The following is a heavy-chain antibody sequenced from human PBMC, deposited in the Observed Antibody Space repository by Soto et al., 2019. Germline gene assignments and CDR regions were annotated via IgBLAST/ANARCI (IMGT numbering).Heavy chain of an antibody. CDR3: ARDDIVVVKGRYYYYGMDV. D-gene: IGHD2-2*01. J-gene: IGHJ6*02. Sequence: SETLSLTCTVSGGSISSGGYYWSWIRQHPGKGLEWIGYIYYSGSTYYNPSLKSRVTISVDTSKNQFSLKLSSVTAADTAVYYCARDDIVVVKGRYYYYGMDVWGQGTTVTVS. CDR1: GGSISSGGYY. V-gene: IGHV4-31*03. CDR2: IYYSGST.